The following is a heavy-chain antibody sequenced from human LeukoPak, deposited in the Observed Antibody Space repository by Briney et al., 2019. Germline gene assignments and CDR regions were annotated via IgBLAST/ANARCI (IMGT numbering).Heavy chain of an antibody. CDR2: ISAYNGNT. CDR1: GYTFSNYG. J-gene: IGHJ5*02. D-gene: IGHD2-15*01. CDR3: ARDRYCSGGSCYSRGFDP. Sequence: ASVKVSCKASGYTFSNYGITWVRQAPGQGLEWMGWISAYNGNTNHAQNLQGRVTMTRDTSTSTAYMELRSLRSDDTAVYYCARDRYCSGGSCYSRGFDPWGQGTLVTVSS. V-gene: IGHV1-18*01.